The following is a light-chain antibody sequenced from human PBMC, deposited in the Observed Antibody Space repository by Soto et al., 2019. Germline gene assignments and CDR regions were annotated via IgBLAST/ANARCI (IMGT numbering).Light chain of an antibody. CDR3: QQYNSYLYT. V-gene: IGKV1-5*01. CDR1: QSISSW. Sequence: DIQMTQSPSTLSASVGDRVTITCRASQSISSWLDWYQQKPGKAPKLLIYDASSLESGVSSRFSGSGSGTEFTLTISSLQPDDFATYYCQQYNSYLYTFGQGTKLEIK. CDR2: DAS. J-gene: IGKJ2*01.